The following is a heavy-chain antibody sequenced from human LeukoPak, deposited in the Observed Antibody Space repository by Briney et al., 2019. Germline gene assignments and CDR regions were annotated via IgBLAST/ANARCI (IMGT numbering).Heavy chain of an antibody. J-gene: IGHJ4*02. D-gene: IGHD3-16*01. CDR2: VYHTGHT. CDR3: ARHRFGHLFDY. CDR1: GDSISGYY. Sequence: SETLSLTCTVSGDSISGYYWSWSRQPPGKGLEWIGYVYHTGHTHYSPSLKSRVTVSLDTSRNQVSLILSSVTAADTAVYYCARHRFGHLFDYWGQGTLVFVSS. V-gene: IGHV4-59*01.